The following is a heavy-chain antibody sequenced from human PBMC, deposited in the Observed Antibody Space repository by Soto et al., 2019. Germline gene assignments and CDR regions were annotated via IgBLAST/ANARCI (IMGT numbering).Heavy chain of an antibody. D-gene: IGHD2-2*01. Sequence: PGGSLRLSCAASGFTFSSYAMSWVRQAPGKGLEWVSAISGSGGSTYYADSVKGRFTISRDNSKNTLYLQMNSLRAEDTAVYYCAKKYCSSTSCIAGSYYYYGMDVWGQGTTVTVSS. V-gene: IGHV3-23*01. CDR2: ISGSGGST. CDR1: GFTFSSYA. J-gene: IGHJ6*02. CDR3: AKKYCSSTSCIAGSYYYYGMDV.